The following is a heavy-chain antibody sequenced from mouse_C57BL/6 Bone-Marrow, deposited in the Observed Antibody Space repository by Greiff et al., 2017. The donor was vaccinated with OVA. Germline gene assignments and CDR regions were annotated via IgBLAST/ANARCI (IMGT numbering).Heavy chain of an antibody. CDR1: GYTFTSYW. V-gene: IGHV1-53*01. Sequence: QVQLQQPGTELVKPGASVKLSCKASGYTFTSYWMHWVKQRPGQGLEWIGNINPSNGGTNYNEKFKSKATLTVDKSSSPDYMQLSSLTSEDSAVYYCAREGWLLHGDYWGQGTTLTVSS. CDR3: AREGWLLHGDY. CDR2: INPSNGGT. J-gene: IGHJ2*01. D-gene: IGHD2-3*01.